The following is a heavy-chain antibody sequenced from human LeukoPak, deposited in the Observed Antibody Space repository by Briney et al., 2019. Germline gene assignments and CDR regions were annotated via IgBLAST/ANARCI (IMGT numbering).Heavy chain of an antibody. Sequence: GGSLRLSGAASGFTFSSYWMHWVRQAPGKGLVWVSRINSDGSSTSYADPVKGRFTISRDNAKNTLYLQMNSLRAEDTAVYYCAREYYDILTGFWVPGDYWGQGTLVTVSS. CDR3: AREYYDILTGFWVPGDY. J-gene: IGHJ4*02. CDR1: GFTFSSYW. V-gene: IGHV3-74*01. CDR2: INSDGSST. D-gene: IGHD3-9*01.